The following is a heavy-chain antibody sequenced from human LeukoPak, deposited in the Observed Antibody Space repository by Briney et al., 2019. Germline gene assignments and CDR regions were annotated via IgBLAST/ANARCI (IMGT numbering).Heavy chain of an antibody. CDR2: ISYDGSNK. V-gene: IGHV3-30-3*01. J-gene: IGHJ4*02. Sequence: PGGSLRLSCAASGFTFGSYAMHWVRQAPGKGLEWVAVISYDGSNKYYADSVKGRFTISRDNSKNTLYLQMNSLRAEDTAVYYCARGLYYDFWSGARNYLVDYWGQGTLVTVSS. CDR3: ARGLYYDFWSGARNYLVDY. CDR1: GFTFGSYA. D-gene: IGHD3-3*01.